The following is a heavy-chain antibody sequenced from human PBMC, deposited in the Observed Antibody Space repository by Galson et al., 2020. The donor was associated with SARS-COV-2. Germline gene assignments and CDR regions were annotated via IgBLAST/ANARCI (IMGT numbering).Heavy chain of an antibody. J-gene: IGHJ4*02. CDR1: GYSFTSYW. Sequence: GESLKISCKGSGYSFTSYWIGWVRQMPGKGLEWMGIIYPGDSDTRYSPSFQGQVTISADKSISTAYMQWSSLKASDTAMYYWARVGTSSSGWEAYYFDYWGQGTLVTVSS. CDR2: IYPGDSDT. CDR3: ARVGTSSSGWEAYYFDY. V-gene: IGHV5-51*01. D-gene: IGHD6-19*01.